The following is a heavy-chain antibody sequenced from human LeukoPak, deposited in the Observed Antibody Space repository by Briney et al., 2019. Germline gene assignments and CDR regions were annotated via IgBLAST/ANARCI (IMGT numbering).Heavy chain of an antibody. D-gene: IGHD3-10*01. Sequence: NPGGSLRLSCAASGFTFSSYWMHWVRQTPGKGLVWVSRINSDGSSTNYADSVKGRFTISRDNSKNTLYLQMDSLRAEDTAVYHCAKHPGAHYYGSGSYRRGSYFDNWGQGILVTVSS. CDR3: AKHPGAHYYGSGSYRRGSYFDN. CDR1: GFTFSSYW. V-gene: IGHV3-74*01. J-gene: IGHJ4*02. CDR2: INSDGSST.